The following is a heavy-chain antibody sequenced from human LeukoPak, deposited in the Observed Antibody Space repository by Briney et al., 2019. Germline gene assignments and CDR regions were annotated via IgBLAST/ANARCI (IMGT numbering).Heavy chain of an antibody. Sequence: GASVKVSCKASGGTFSSYAISWVRQATGQGLEWMGWLSPNSDNTGYAQKFQGRVTITRNTSISTAYMELSSLRSEDMAVYYCARGRIPLPFTNSGSARAAGAFDIWGQGTMVTVSS. V-gene: IGHV1-8*03. CDR1: GGTFSSYA. D-gene: IGHD1-26*01. CDR2: LSPNSDNT. CDR3: ARGRIPLPFTNSGSARAAGAFDI. J-gene: IGHJ3*02.